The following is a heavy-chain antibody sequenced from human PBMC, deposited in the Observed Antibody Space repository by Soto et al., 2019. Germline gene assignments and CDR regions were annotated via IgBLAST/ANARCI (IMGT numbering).Heavy chain of an antibody. CDR2: IYYTGTT. CDR1: GVSISSSY. V-gene: IGHV4-59*01. CDR3: ARGGNRYSHTASGVGGFDF. Sequence: SETLSLTCTVSGVSISSSYWSWIRQSPGTGLEWIGYIYYTGTTNYNPSLKRRVTISLDTAKNQFSLNVNSLTTADTAVYFCARGGNRYSHTASGVGGFDFWGQGTLVTVSS. D-gene: IGHD5-12*01. J-gene: IGHJ4*02.